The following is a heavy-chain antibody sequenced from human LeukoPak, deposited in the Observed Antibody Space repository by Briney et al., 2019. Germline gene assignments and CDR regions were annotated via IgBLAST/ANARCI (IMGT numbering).Heavy chain of an antibody. J-gene: IGHJ3*02. D-gene: IGHD6-6*01. V-gene: IGHV3-33*01. CDR1: GFTFSSYG. CDR3: ARGGSAARRLDAFDI. Sequence: GGSLRLSCAASGFTFSSYGMHWVRQAPGKGLAWVAGIWYDGSNKYYADSVKGRFTISRDNSKNTLYLQMNSLRAEDTAVYYCARGGSAARRLDAFDIWGQGTMVTVSS. CDR2: IWYDGSNK.